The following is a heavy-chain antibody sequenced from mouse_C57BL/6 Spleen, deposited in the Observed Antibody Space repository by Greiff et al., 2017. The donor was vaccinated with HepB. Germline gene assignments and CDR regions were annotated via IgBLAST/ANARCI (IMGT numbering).Heavy chain of an antibody. V-gene: IGHV1-52*01. CDR2: IDPSDSET. D-gene: IGHD1-1*01. CDR1: GYTFTSYW. CDR3: ALYSSNYWYFDV. J-gene: IGHJ1*03. Sequence: VQLQQPGAELVRPGSSVKLSCKASGYTFTSYWMHWVKQRPIQGLEWIGNIDPSDSETHYNQKFKDKATLTVDKSSSTDYMQLSSLTSEDSAVYYCALYSSNYWYFDVWGTGTTVTVSS.